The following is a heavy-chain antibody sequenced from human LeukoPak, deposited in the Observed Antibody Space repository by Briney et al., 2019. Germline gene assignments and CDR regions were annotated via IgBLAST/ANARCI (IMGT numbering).Heavy chain of an antibody. CDR3: ARHIPGNPYFDY. V-gene: IGHV4-59*08. J-gene: IGHJ4*02. CDR1: GGSISSYY. D-gene: IGHD2/OR15-2a*01. Sequence: PSETLSLTCNVSGGSISSYYWSWIRQPPGKGLEWIGYMYYSGNTNYNPSLKSRVTTSVDSSKNQFSLKLSSVTAADTAVYYCARHIPGNPYFDYWGQGTLVTVSS. CDR2: MYYSGNT.